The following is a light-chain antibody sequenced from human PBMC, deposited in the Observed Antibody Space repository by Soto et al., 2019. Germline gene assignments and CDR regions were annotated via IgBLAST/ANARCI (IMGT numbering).Light chain of an antibody. J-gene: IGKJ2*01. Sequence: EIVLTQSPATLSSSPGERATLSCRASQSVSSYLAWYQQKPGQAPRLLIYDASNRATGIPARFSGSGSGTDFTLTISSLEPEDFAVYYFQQRSNWPTFGQGTKLEIK. CDR1: QSVSSY. V-gene: IGKV3-11*01. CDR3: QQRSNWPT. CDR2: DAS.